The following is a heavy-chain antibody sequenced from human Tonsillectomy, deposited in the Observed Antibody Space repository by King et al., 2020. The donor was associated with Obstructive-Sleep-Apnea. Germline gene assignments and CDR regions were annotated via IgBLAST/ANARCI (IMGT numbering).Heavy chain of an antibody. J-gene: IGHJ5*02. CDR2: IFSNDEK. CDR1: GFSLSNARMG. V-gene: IGHV2-26*01. D-gene: IGHD6-6*01. Sequence: TLKESGPVLVKPTETLTLTCTVSGFSLSNARMGVSWIRQPPGKALEWLAHIFSNDEKSYSTSLKSRLTITKDTSKSQVVLTITNMDPVDTATYYCAQRRGTYSSSSVWFDPWGQGTLVTVSS. CDR3: AQRRGTYSSSSVWFDP.